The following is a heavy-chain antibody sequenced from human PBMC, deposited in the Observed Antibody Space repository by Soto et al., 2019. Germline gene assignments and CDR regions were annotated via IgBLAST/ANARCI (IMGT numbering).Heavy chain of an antibody. V-gene: IGHV1-69*01. CDR1: GGIFSSFS. CDR2: IIPMTGTP. D-gene: IGHD2-2*01. Sequence: QVQLVQSGAEVKTPGSSVEVSCKASGGIFSSFSITWVRQVPGHGLEWMGGIIPMTGTPNYAEKFQGRLTLTADASTRTPYLVLSSLKSEDTAVYYCARGPILPGATSWLDPWGQGTVVIVSS. CDR3: ARGPILPGATSWLDP. J-gene: IGHJ5*02.